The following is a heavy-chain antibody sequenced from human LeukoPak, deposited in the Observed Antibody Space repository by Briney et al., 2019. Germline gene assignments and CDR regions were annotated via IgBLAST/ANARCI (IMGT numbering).Heavy chain of an antibody. CDR3: TRENYVPDS. J-gene: IGHJ4*02. D-gene: IGHD3-10*02. V-gene: IGHV3-7*03. CDR2: ISNGGYPT. CDR1: GFTFSSYS. Sequence: GGSLRLSCAASGFTFSSYSMNWVRQTPGKGLEWVASISNGGYPTYYVDSVRGRFTISRDDARNSLFLQMNGLRADDTAVYYCTRENYVPDSWGQGTLVTVSS.